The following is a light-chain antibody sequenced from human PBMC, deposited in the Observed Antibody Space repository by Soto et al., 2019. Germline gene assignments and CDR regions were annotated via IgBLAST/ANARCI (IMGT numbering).Light chain of an antibody. CDR3: QYYRSSSST. Sequence: EIVLTQSPGTLSLSTGERGTLSCRASQSVSSNYLAWYQQKPGQAPRLLIYSAFSRATGIPDRFSGSGSGTDFTLTISRLEPEDFAVHYCQYYRSSSSTFGQGTKVEIK. V-gene: IGKV3-20*01. J-gene: IGKJ1*01. CDR2: SAF. CDR1: QSVSSNY.